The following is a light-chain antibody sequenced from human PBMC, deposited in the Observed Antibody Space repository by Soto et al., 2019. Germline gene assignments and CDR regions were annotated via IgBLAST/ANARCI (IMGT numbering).Light chain of an antibody. CDR3: QQYHDWPPLT. Sequence: DIVMTQSPATLSESPGERVTLSCRASQSISSNLAWYQQKPGQPPRLLIYDATSRATGIPSRFSGSGSGSAFALNIISLQSEDFAVYFCQQYHDWPPLTLGGGTKVEIK. V-gene: IGKV3D-15*01. CDR2: DAT. CDR1: QSISSN. J-gene: IGKJ4*01.